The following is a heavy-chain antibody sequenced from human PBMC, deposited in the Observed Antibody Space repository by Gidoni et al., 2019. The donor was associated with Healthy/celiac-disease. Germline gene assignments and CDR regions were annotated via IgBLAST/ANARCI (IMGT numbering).Heavy chain of an antibody. CDR3: AKAYYGSGSSYYYGMDV. J-gene: IGHJ6*02. CDR2: ISGSGGST. CDR1: GFTFRSYA. D-gene: IGHD3-10*01. V-gene: IGHV3-23*04. Sequence: EVQLVESGGGLVQPGGSLRLSCAASGFTFRSYAMSWVRQAPGKGLEWVSAISGSGGSTYYADSVKGRFTISRDNSKNTLYLQMNSLRAEDTAVYYCAKAYYGSGSSYYYGMDVWGQGTTVTVSS.